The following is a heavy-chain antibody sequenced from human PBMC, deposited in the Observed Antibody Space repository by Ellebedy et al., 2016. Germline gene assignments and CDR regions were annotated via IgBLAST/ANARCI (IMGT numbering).Heavy chain of an antibody. CDR1: GYIFTGYY. Sequence: ASVKVSCKASGYIFTGYYMHGVRQAPGQGLEWMAWINPNSGGTKYAQQFQGRVTLTRDTSINTAYMELSSLRSDDTAVYYCTRGFSIAVAGNWFDPWGQGTLVTVSS. CDR3: TRGFSIAVAGNWFDP. CDR2: INPNSGGT. V-gene: IGHV1-2*02. D-gene: IGHD6-19*01. J-gene: IGHJ5*02.